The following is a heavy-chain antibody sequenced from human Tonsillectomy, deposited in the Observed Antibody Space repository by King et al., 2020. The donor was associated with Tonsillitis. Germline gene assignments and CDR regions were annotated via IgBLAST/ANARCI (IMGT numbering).Heavy chain of an antibody. CDR1: GFTFSSFA. Sequence: VQLVESGGGVVQPGRSLRLSCAASGFTFSSFAMHWVRQAPGKGLEWVAVISYDGSTRYYADSVTGRLTISRDNSKNTVSLQVNSLRAEDTAVYYCARGNGHYYYYYMDVWGKRTTVTVSS. J-gene: IGHJ6*03. CDR2: ISYDGSTR. V-gene: IGHV3-30-3*01. D-gene: IGHD4-11*01. CDR3: ARGNGHYYYYYMDV.